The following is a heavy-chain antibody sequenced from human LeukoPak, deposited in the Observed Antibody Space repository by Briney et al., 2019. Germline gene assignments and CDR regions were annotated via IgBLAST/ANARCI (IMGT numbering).Heavy chain of an antibody. CDR3: TKYTGSNGDFRFDS. J-gene: IGHJ4*02. CDR1: GGSISSYY. D-gene: IGHD3-3*01. V-gene: IGHV4-4*07. Sequence: SETLSLTCTVSGGSISSYYWSWIRQPAGKGLEWIGRIYTRGSTSYNPSLKSRVAMSLDTSKNQFSLKLSSVTAADTAVYYCTKYTGSNGDFRFDSWGQGTLVTVSS. CDR2: IYTRGST.